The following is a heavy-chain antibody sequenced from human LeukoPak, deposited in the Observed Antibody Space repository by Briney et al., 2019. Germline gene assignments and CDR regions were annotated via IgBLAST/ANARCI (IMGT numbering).Heavy chain of an antibody. J-gene: IGHJ4*02. CDR1: GYRFTNYW. D-gene: IGHD4-17*01. V-gene: IGHV5-51*01. CDR3: ARQDYGDYTAGY. Sequence: GESLKISCKGSGYRFTNYWIGWVRQMPGKGLEWMGIIYPGDSDTRYSPSFQGQVTISADKSISTAYLQWSSLKASDTAIYFYARQDYGDYTAGYWGQGTLVTVSS. CDR2: IYPGDSDT.